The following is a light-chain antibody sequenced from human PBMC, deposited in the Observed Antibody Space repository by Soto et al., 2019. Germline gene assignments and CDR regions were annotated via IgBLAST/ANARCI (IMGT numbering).Light chain of an antibody. CDR3: TYYTSSSTDV. CDR1: SSDVGGYKF. V-gene: IGLV2-14*03. CDR2: DVS. Sequence: QSALTQPASVSGSPGQSITISCTGSSSDVGGYKFVSWYQHHQGKVPKLMIYDVSSRPSGGADRLSGSKAVNPASLPISGLEAEDEGDYYCTYYTSSSTDVFGSGTKVTVL. J-gene: IGLJ1*01.